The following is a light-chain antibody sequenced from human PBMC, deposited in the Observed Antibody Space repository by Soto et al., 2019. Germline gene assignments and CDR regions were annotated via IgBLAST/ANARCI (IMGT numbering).Light chain of an antibody. CDR3: CSYTSSDTYV. V-gene: IGLV2-14*01. CDR1: SSDVGGYGF. J-gene: IGLJ1*01. CDR2: DVS. Sequence: VLTQPASVSGSPGQSITISCTGTSSDVGGYGFVSWYQQHPGKAPKVMIYDVSNRPSGVSNRFSGSKSGNTASLTISGLQAEDEADYYCCSYTSSDTYVFGTGTKVTVL.